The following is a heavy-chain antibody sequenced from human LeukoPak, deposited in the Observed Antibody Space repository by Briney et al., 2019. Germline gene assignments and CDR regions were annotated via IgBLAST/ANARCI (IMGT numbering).Heavy chain of an antibody. CDR3: ARLEQGYCSSTSCFP. Sequence: SVKVSCKAYARTFSSYAISWERPAPGQGLEWMGRIIPILGIANYAQKFQGRVTITADKSTSTAYMERSSLRSEDTAVYYCARLEQGYCSSTSCFPWGQGTLVTVPS. J-gene: IGHJ5*02. V-gene: IGHV1-69*04. CDR2: IIPILGIA. D-gene: IGHD2-2*01. CDR1: ARTFSSYA.